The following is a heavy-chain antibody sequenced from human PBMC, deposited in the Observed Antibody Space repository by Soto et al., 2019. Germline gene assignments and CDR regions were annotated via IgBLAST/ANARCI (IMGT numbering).Heavy chain of an antibody. D-gene: IGHD2-15*01. Sequence: PGGSLRLSCAASGFTFSSYAMSWVRKAPGKGLEWVSAISGSGGSTYYADSVKGRFTISRDNSKNTLYLQMNSLRAEDTAVYYCAKDSRVATIVVVVAATNWGQGTLVTVSS. CDR1: GFTFSSYA. CDR2: ISGSGGST. V-gene: IGHV3-23*01. J-gene: IGHJ4*02. CDR3: AKDSRVATIVVVVAATN.